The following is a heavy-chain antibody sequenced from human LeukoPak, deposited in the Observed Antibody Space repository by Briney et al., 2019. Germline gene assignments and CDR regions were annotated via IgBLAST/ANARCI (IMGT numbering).Heavy chain of an antibody. CDR3: ARDSRWLQSLDY. Sequence: SQTLSLTCTVSGGSLSSGSYYWSWIRQPAGRGLEWIGRIYTSGSTNYNPSLKSRVTISVDTSKNPFSLKLSSVTAADTAVYYCARDSRWLQSLDYWGQGTLVTVSS. CDR2: IYTSGST. CDR1: GGSLSSGSYY. D-gene: IGHD5-24*01. V-gene: IGHV4-61*02. J-gene: IGHJ4*02.